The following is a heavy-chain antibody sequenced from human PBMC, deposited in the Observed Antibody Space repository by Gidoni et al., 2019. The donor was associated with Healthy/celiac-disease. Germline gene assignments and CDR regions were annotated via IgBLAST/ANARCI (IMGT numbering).Heavy chain of an antibody. CDR1: GYTFTSYA. V-gene: IGHV1-3*01. CDR2: INAGNGNT. J-gene: IGHJ4*02. D-gene: IGHD2-2*01. Sequence: QVPLVQSGAEVKTPGASVKVSCKASGYTFTSYAMHSVSQAPGQRLEWMGWINAGNGNTKYSQKFQGRVTITRDTSASTAYMELSSLRSEDTAVYYCARGIGNTTPGCDYWGQGTLVTVSS. CDR3: ARGIGNTTPGCDY.